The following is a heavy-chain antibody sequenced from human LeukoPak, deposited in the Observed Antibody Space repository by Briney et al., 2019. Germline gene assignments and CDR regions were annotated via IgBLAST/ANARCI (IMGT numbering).Heavy chain of an antibody. Sequence: ASVKVSCKASGYTFTSYGISWVRQAPGQGLEWMGWISAYNGNTNYAQKLQGRVTMTTDPSTSTAYMELRSLRSDDTAVYYCARGAYDSSGYYPLHFDHWGQGTLVTVSS. CDR2: ISAYNGNT. V-gene: IGHV1-18*01. J-gene: IGHJ4*02. CDR1: GYTFTSYG. CDR3: ARGAYDSSGYYPLHFDH. D-gene: IGHD3-22*01.